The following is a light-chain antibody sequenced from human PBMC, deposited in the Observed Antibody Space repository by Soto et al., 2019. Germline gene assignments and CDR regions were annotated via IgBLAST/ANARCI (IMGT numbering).Light chain of an antibody. CDR1: HNEIVYYNY. Sequence: QSVLTQPSSVSGAPGQAITLSFPGNHNEIVYYNYVSWYQHVPGKAPKLLIYDVGSRPSGVSSRFSGSKSGNTASLAISGLQPEDEADYYCNSYREDHPRFYVFGTGTKVTVL. CDR3: NSYREDHPRFYV. V-gene: IGLV2-14*03. CDR2: DVG. J-gene: IGLJ1*01.